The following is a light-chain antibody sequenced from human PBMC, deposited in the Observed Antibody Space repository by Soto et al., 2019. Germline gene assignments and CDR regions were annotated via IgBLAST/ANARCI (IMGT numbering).Light chain of an antibody. CDR3: QQLNTFPFI. CDR1: QAIDTY. J-gene: IGKJ5*01. Sequence: DIQLTHSSSFLSASVGDRVTITCRASQAIDTYLAWYQQKPGKAPKLLIYAASLLQSGVPSRFSGSGSGTEFTLTINSLQPEDFASYYCQQLNTFPFIFGQGTRLEIK. V-gene: IGKV1-9*01. CDR2: AAS.